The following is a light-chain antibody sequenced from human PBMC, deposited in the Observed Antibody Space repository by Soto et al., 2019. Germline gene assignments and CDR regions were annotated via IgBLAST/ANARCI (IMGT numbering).Light chain of an antibody. CDR1: SSDIGGYNS. CDR3: SSSAGIYHYLV. V-gene: IGLV2-8*01. Sequence: QSVLTQPPSASGSPGQSVTISCTGTSSDIGGYNSVSWYQQHPGKAPRLMIYEVNKRPSGVPERFSGSKSGYTASLTVSGLQTEDEAFYYCSSSAGIYHYLVFGGGTKVTVL. CDR2: EVN. J-gene: IGLJ3*02.